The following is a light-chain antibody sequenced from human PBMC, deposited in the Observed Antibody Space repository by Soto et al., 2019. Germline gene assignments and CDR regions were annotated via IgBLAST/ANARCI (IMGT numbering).Light chain of an antibody. CDR3: QQYNKWPQT. CDR2: DAS. V-gene: IGKV3D-15*01. J-gene: IGKJ5*01. CDR1: QTVSSN. Sequence: EIVLTQSPGTLSLSPGEGATLSYWASQTVSSNYLAWYQQIPGQAPRLLIYDASTRATGIPARFSCVGSGTEFTLTISSLQSEDFAVYYCQQYNKWPQTFGQGTRLEIK.